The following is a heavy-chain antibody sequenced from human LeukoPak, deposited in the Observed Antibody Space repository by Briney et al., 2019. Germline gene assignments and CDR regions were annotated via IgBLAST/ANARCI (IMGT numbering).Heavy chain of an antibody. D-gene: IGHD6-19*01. J-gene: IGHJ4*02. CDR1: GYSFTSYW. V-gene: IGHV5-51*01. Sequence: GESLKISCKGSGYSFTSYWIGWVRQMPGKGLEWMGIIYPGDSDTRYSPSFQGQVTISADKSISTAYLQWSSLKASDTAMYYCARLSGAPYKPIAVAGQLGTFIDYWGQGTLVTVSS. CDR3: ARLSGAPYKPIAVAGQLGTFIDY. CDR2: IYPGDSDT.